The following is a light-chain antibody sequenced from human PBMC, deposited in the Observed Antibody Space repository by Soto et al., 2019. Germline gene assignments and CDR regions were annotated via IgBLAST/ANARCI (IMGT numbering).Light chain of an antibody. J-gene: IGLJ1*01. CDR1: SSAVGGYTP. Sequence: SALTQPASGPGSPGQSPAISYTGTSSAVGGYTPGSWYQNRPGQAPLRFCSELSTRSSGVSDRFSGSKSRNTASLTLSALHTQQEADYYCTSFTSVYTFVFGTGTKFTAL. CDR3: TSFTSVYTFV. CDR2: ELS. V-gene: IGLV2-14*01.